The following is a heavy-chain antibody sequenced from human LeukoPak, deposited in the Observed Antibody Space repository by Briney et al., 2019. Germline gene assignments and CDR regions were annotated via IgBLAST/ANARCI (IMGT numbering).Heavy chain of an antibody. D-gene: IGHD6-13*01. V-gene: IGHV3-64*01. CDR2: IGPDGGTT. CDR3: ARGAQLTDY. J-gene: IGHJ4*02. CDR1: GFTFYTYG. Sequence: GGSPRLSCAASGFTFYTYGMHWVRQAPGKGLEYVSGIGPDGGTTYYANSVKGRFTISRDNSKYMLYLQMGSLTADDMAVYYCARGAQLTDYWGQGTLVTVSS.